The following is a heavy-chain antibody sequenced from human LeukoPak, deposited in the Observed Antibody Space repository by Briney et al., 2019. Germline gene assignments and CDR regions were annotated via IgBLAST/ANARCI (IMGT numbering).Heavy chain of an antibody. Sequence: GGSLRLXCAASGFTFSSYSMNWVRQAPGKGLEWVSSISSSSSYIYYADSVKGRFTISRDNAKNSLYLQMNSLRAEDTAVYYCARDVATTVTTGFVYWGQGTLVTVSS. J-gene: IGHJ4*02. CDR2: ISSSSSYI. D-gene: IGHD4-17*01. V-gene: IGHV3-21*01. CDR3: ARDVATTVTTGFVY. CDR1: GFTFSSYS.